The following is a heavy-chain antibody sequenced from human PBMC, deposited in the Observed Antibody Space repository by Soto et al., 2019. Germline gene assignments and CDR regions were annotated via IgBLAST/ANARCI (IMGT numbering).Heavy chain of an antibody. CDR2: IIPILGIA. D-gene: IGHD2-15*01. CDR3: ASRSNCSGGSCYSAEYFQH. Sequence: QVQLVQSGAAVKKPGSSVKVSCKASGGTFSSYTISWVRQAPGQGLEWMGRIIPILGIAKYAQKFQGRVTITADKSTSTAYMELSSLRSEDTAVYYCASRSNCSGGSCYSAEYFQHWGQGTRVTVSS. V-gene: IGHV1-69*02. J-gene: IGHJ1*01. CDR1: GGTFSSYT.